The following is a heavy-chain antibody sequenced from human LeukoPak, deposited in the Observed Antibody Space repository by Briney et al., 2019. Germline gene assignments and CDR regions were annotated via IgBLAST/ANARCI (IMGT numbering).Heavy chain of an antibody. CDR2: ISDDGRNK. J-gene: IGHJ4*02. D-gene: IGHD4-17*01. CDR3: AKRPSDYGDYVTYFVY. V-gene: IGHV3-30*18. Sequence: GGSLRLSCAASGFSFISYGMHWVRQAPGKGLEWVGVISDDGRNKNYADSVKGRFTISRDNSKDTLYLQMNSLRDEDTAVYYCAKRPSDYGDYVTYFVYWGQGTLVTVSS. CDR1: GFSFISYG.